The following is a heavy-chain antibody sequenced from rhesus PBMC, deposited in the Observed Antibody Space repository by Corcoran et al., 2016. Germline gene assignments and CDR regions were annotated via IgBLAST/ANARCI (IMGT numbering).Heavy chain of an antibody. CDR3: ARVGYSSWSGYFDL. D-gene: IGHD6-13*01. Sequence: QLQLQESGPGLVKPSETLSLTCAVSGGSISSNYWSWIRPPPGKGLEWIGIISGSVWSTDYNTYLKIRGPISTDTSKNQFSLKLSSVTAADTAVYYCARVGYSSWSGYFDLWGPGTPITISS. CDR2: ISGSVWST. J-gene: IGHJ2*01. V-gene: IGHV4-173*01. CDR1: GGSISSNY.